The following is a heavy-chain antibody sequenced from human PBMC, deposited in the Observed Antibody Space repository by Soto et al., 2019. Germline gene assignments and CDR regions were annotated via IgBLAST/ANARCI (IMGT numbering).Heavy chain of an antibody. D-gene: IGHD3-16*01. V-gene: IGHV4-39*01. CDR2: IYYSGST. Sequence: SETLSLTWTVSGGSISSSSYYWGWIRQPPGKGLEWIGSIYYSGSTYYNPSLKSRVTISVDTSKNQFSLKLSSVTAADTAVYYFARHVWVVTAKDWFAPRGQGTPVTVSS. J-gene: IGHJ5*02. CDR3: ARHVWVVTAKDWFAP. CDR1: GGSISSSSYY.